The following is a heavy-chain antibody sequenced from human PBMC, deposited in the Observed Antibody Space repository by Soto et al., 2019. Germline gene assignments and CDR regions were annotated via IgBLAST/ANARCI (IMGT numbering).Heavy chain of an antibody. CDR1: GGSISSYY. CDR3: ARRPGFGHAFDI. J-gene: IGHJ3*02. V-gene: IGHV4-59*08. D-gene: IGHD3-10*01. CDR2: IYYSGST. Sequence: QVQLQESGPGLVKPSETLSLTCTVSGGSISSYYWSWVRQPPGKGLEWIAYIYYSGSTNYNPSLKSRVTIPVDTSKSQFSLKLSSVTAADTAVYYCARRPGFGHAFDIWGQGTMVTVSS.